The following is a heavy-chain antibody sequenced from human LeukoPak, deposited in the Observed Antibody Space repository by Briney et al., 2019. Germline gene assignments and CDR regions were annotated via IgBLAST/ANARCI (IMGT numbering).Heavy chain of an antibody. CDR1: GGSVSNKY. J-gene: IGHJ5*02. V-gene: IGHV4-59*02. D-gene: IGHD3-22*01. CDR3: APPPYYYEANGYSVA. Sequence: SETLSLTCTVSGGSVSNKYWSWIRQPPGKGLEWIGYIYYSGSTNYNPSLKSRVTISVDTSKNQFSLKLSSVTAADTAVYYCAPPPYYYEANGYSVAWGQGTLVTVSS. CDR2: IYYSGST.